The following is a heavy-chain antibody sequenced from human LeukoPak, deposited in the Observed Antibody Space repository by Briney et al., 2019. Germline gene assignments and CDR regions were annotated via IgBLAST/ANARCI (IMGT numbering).Heavy chain of an antibody. Sequence: LRLSCAASGFTFSSYAMSWIRQLPGKGLEWIGYIYYSGSTYYNPSLKSRVTISEDTSKRQFSLNLSSVTAADTAVYYCARHRKPYWFDPWGQGTLVIVSS. J-gene: IGHJ5*02. CDR1: GFTFSSYA. D-gene: IGHD3-16*02. V-gene: IGHV4-31*02. CDR2: IYYSGST. CDR3: ARHRKPYWFDP.